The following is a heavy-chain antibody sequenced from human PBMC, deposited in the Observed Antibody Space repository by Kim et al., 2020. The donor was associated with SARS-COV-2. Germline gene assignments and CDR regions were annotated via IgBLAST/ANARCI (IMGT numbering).Heavy chain of an antibody. Sequence: GGSLRLSCAASGFTFSSYAMHWVRQAPGKGLEWVAVISYDGSNKYYADSVKGRFTISRDNSKNTLYLQMNSLRAEDTAVYYCARGRWFDYWGQGTLVTFSS. J-gene: IGHJ4*02. CDR3: ARGRWFDY. V-gene: IGHV3-30-3*01. CDR1: GFTFSSYA. D-gene: IGHD2-15*01. CDR2: ISYDGSNK.